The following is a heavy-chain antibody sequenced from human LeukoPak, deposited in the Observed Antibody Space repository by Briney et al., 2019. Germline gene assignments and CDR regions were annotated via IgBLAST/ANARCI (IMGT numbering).Heavy chain of an antibody. J-gene: IGHJ1*01. CDR3: ARDQGNYEH. V-gene: IGHV3-74*01. CDR1: GFTFTNYW. CDR2: LPPDELDI. D-gene: IGHD1-7*01. Sequence: GGSLRLSCAASGFTFTNYWMHWVRQAPGMGLVWVSRLPPDELDIIYADSVKGRFTVSRDNAKNTVYLQMNNLRAEDTAVYYCARDQGNYEHWGQGTLVTVSS.